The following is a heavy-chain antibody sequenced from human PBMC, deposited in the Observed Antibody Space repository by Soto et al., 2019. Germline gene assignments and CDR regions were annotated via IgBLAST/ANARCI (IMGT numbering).Heavy chain of an antibody. CDR3: VRGSSCSNGIRYNLGWFGP. D-gene: IGHD2-8*01. V-gene: IGHV3-33*01. J-gene: IGHJ5*02. Sequence: QVQLVESGGGVVQPGTSLRLSCTASGFTFSAFALHWVRQAPGKGLEWVAIIWPDGSDKYYADSVKGRFTISTDNSKKTLSLQMNSLRAEDTAVYYCVRGSSCSNGIRYNLGWFGPWGQGTLVTVSS. CDR2: IWPDGSDK. CDR1: GFTFSAFA.